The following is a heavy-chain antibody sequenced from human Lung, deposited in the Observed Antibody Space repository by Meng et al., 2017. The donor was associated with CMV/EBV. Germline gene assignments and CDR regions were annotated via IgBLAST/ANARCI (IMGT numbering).Heavy chain of an antibody. CDR1: GGSFSGYY. CDR2: INHSGST. J-gene: IGHJ4*01. Sequence: SETLSLTCAVYGGSFSGYYWSWIRQPPGKGLEWIGEINHSGSTNYNPSLKSRVTISVDTSKNQFSLKLCSVTAADTAVYYCASDYGGNSSPYWGHGTLVTVSS. V-gene: IGHV4-34*01. D-gene: IGHD4-23*01. CDR3: ASDYGGNSSPY.